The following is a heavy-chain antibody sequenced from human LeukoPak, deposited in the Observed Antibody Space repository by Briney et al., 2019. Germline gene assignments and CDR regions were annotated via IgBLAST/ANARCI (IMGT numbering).Heavy chain of an antibody. CDR2: IIPIFGTP. V-gene: IGHV1-69*06. CDR1: GGTFSSYA. D-gene: IGHD1-26*01. J-gene: IGHJ4*02. CDR3: ARGRSVGATTRRISFYFDY. Sequence: ASVKVPCKASGGTFSSYAMNWVRQAPGQGLEWMGGIIPIFGTPNYAQKFQGRVTIIADTSTSTAYMELNNLTSEDTAVYYCARGRSVGATTRRISFYFDYWGQGTLVTVSS.